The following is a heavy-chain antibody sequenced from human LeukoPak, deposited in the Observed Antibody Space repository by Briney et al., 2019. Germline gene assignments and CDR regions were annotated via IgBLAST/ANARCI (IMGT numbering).Heavy chain of an antibody. Sequence: PSETLSLTCTVSGGSISSYYWTWIRQPPGKGLEWIGYVSYSGTTKYNPSLKSRVTMSVDMSKNRLSLRLTSVTAADTAVYYCARSGYSYGSAVYWNFDLWGRGTLVTVSS. V-gene: IGHV4-59*01. CDR3: ARSGYSYGSAVYWNFDL. CDR2: VSYSGTT. D-gene: IGHD5-18*01. J-gene: IGHJ2*01. CDR1: GGSISSYY.